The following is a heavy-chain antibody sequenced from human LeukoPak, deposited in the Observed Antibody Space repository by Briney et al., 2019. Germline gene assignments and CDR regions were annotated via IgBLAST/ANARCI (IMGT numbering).Heavy chain of an antibody. CDR1: GFTFGDYA. CDR2: IRSKAYGGTT. D-gene: IGHD3-22*01. J-gene: IGHJ4*02. CDR3: TRGGYYDSSGYYYGLGD. V-gene: IGHV3-49*03. Sequence: GGSLRLSCTASGFTFGDYAMSWFRQAPGKGLEWVGFIRSKAYGGTTEYAASVKGRFTISRDDSKSIAYLQMNSLKTEDTAVYYCTRGGYYDSSGYYYGLGDWGQGTLVTVSS.